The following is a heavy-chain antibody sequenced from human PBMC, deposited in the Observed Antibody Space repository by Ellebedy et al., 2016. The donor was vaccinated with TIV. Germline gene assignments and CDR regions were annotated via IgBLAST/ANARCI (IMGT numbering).Heavy chain of an antibody. V-gene: IGHV4-61*02. CDR2: IYTSGSN. Sequence: SETLSLXXTVSGGSISSRSYYLSWIRQPAGKGLEWIGRIYTSGSNNYNPSLKSRVTMSVDTSKNQLSLKLRSVTAADTAVSYCARDRPDYGGNKGVYYYYYYMDVWGKGTTVTVSS. J-gene: IGHJ6*03. D-gene: IGHD4-23*01. CDR3: ARDRPDYGGNKGVYYYYYYMDV. CDR1: GGSISSRSYY.